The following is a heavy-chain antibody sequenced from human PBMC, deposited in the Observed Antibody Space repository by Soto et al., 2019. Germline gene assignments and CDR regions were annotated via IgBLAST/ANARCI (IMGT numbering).Heavy chain of an antibody. Sequence: QVQLVESGGGVGQPGRSLRLSCAASGFTFSSYGMHWVRQAPGKGLEWVAVISYDGSNKYYADSVKGRFTISRDNSKNTLYLQMNSLRAEDTAVYYCAKDKVPVVVTAPFDYWGQGTLVTVSS. CDR3: AKDKVPVVVTAPFDY. J-gene: IGHJ4*02. CDR2: ISYDGSNK. CDR1: GFTFSSYG. V-gene: IGHV3-30*18. D-gene: IGHD2-21*02.